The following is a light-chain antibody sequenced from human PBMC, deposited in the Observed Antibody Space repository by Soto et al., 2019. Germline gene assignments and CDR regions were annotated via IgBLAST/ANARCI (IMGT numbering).Light chain of an antibody. J-gene: IGLJ2*01. CDR3: QSYDTRLAAWS. CDR1: GSEVGAGYD. CDR2: GTT. V-gene: IGLV1-40*01. Sequence: SLRSRAPSVRGPPEQRASITCSGSGSEVGAGYDVHWYQHVPGMPPRLLIFGTTNRPSIVPDRFSGSKSGTSASLAITGIQAEDEADYYCQSYDTRLAAWSFGGGTELTV.